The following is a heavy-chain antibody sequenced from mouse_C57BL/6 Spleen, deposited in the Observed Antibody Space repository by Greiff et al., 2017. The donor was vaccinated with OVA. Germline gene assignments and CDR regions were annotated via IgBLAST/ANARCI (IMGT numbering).Heavy chain of an antibody. CDR3: ARGGGGDYFDY. Sequence: VQLQQSGPVLVKPGASVKMSCKASGYTFTDYYMNWVKQSHGKSLEWIGVINPYNGGTSYNQKFKGKATLTVDKSSSTAYLELNSLTSEDSAVYYCARGGGGDYFDYWGQGTTLTVSS. J-gene: IGHJ2*01. CDR2: INPYNGGT. CDR1: GYTFTDYY. V-gene: IGHV1-19*01.